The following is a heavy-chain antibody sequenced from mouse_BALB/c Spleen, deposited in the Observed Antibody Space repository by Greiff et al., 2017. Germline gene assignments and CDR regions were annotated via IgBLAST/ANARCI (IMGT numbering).Heavy chain of an antibody. V-gene: IGHV1-74*01. CDR1: GYSFTSYW. Sequence: VQLQQSGAELVRPGASVKLSCKASGYSFTSYWMNWVKQRPGQGLEWIGMIHPSDSETRLNQKFKDKATLTVDKSSSTAYMQRSSPTSEDSAVYYCAEGGYEGSWFANWGQGTLVTVSA. D-gene: IGHD2-14*01. CDR3: AEGGYEGSWFAN. J-gene: IGHJ3*01. CDR2: IHPSDSET.